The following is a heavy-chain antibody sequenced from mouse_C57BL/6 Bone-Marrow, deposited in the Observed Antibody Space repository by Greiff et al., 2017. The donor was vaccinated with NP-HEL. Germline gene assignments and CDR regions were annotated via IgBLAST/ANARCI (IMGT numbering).Heavy chain of an antibody. V-gene: IGHV8-12*01. CDR3: AREGDTTALDY. Sequence: QVQLKESGPGILQSSQTLSLTCSFSGFSLSTSGMGVSWIRQPSGKGLEWLAHIYWDDDKRHNTSLKSRLTISKDTSRNQVFLKSTSVDAADTATYYCAREGDTTALDYWGQGTTLTVSS. CDR1: GFSLSTSGMG. J-gene: IGHJ2*01. D-gene: IGHD1-2*01. CDR2: IYWDDDK.